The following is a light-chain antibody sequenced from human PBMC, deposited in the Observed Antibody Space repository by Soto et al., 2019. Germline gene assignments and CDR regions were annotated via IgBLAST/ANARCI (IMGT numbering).Light chain of an antibody. V-gene: IGKV1-12*01. Sequence: DIQMTQSPSSVSASVGDRVTITCRASQDVSSWVVWYQQKPGKAPKVLIHGTSILLSGVPSRFSGSGSGTDFTLTISSLQPEDFATYYCQQAHSFPITFGQGTRLEIK. CDR2: GTS. CDR1: QDVSSW. J-gene: IGKJ5*01. CDR3: QQAHSFPIT.